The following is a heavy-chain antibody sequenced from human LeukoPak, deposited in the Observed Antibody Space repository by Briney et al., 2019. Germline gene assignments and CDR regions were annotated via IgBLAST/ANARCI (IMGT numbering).Heavy chain of an antibody. J-gene: IGHJ4*02. D-gene: IGHD6-19*01. CDR1: GYTFNGYY. CDR3: ARDLFGGIAVASLDY. CDR2: INPNSGGT. V-gene: IGHV1-2*02. Sequence: ASVKVSCKASGYTFNGYYMHWVRQAPGQGLEWMGWINPNSGGTNYGKKFQGRVTMNRDTSISTVYMEVSRLRSDDTAVYFCARDLFGGIAVASLDYWGQGTLVTVSS.